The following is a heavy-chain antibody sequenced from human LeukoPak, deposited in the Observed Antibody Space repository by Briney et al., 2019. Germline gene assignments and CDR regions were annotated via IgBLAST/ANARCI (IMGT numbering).Heavy chain of an antibody. Sequence: ASVKVSCKASGSTFTGYYMHWVRQAPGRGLEWMGRINPNSGGTNYAQEFQGRVTMTRDTFISTAYMELSSLRSDDTAVYYCASPDYINYGSGTYCLSYWGQGTLVTVSS. CDR1: GSTFTGYY. J-gene: IGHJ4*02. D-gene: IGHD3-10*01. V-gene: IGHV1-2*06. CDR3: ASPDYINYGSGTYCLSY. CDR2: INPNSGGT.